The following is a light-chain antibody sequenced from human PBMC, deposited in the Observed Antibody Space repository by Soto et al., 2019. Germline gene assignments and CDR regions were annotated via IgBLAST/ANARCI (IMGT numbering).Light chain of an antibody. CDR3: QQYENLPT. CDR1: QKINNY. Sequence: DIQMTQSPSSLSGSVGDRVTSTCQASQKINNYLNWYQQKPGRAPKLLIYDASNLEAGVPSRFRGSGSGTDFTFTISRLQPEDIATYYCQQYENLPTFGQGTRLEIK. V-gene: IGKV1-33*01. CDR2: DAS. J-gene: IGKJ5*01.